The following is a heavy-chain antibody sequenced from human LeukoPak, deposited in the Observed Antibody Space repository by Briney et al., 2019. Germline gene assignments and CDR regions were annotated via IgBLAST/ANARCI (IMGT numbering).Heavy chain of an antibody. CDR1: GGSFSGYY. CDR2: INHSGST. CDR3: ARSGYSSSWYLDY. J-gene: IGHJ4*02. Sequence: SETLSLTCAVYGGSFSGYYWSWIRQPPGKGLEWIGEINHSGSTNYNPSLKSRVTISVDTSKNQFSLKLSSVTAADTAVYYCARSGYSSSWYLDYWGQGTLFTVSS. D-gene: IGHD6-13*01. V-gene: IGHV4-34*01.